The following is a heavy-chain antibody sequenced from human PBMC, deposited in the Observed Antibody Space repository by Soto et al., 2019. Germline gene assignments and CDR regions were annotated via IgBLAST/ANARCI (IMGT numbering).Heavy chain of an antibody. J-gene: IGHJ6*02. V-gene: IGHV4-59*01. CDR2: IYYSGST. Sequence: SETLSLTCTVSGGSISSYYWSCIRQPPGKGLEWIGYIYYSGSTNYNPVLKSRVTISVDTSKNQFSLKLSSVTAADTAVYYCARDFGYSYGYAADYYYGMYVRGQGTMVTVS. CDR1: GGSISSYY. CDR3: ARDFGYSYGYAADYYYGMYV. D-gene: IGHD5-18*01.